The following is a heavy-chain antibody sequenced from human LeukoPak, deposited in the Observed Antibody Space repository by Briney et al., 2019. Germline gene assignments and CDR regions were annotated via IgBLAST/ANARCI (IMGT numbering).Heavy chain of an antibody. J-gene: IGHJ4*02. Sequence: GGSLRLSCAASGFTFSSYSMNWVRQAPGKGLEWVSYISSSSSTIYYADSVKGRFTISRDNAKNSLYLQMNSLRAEDTAVYYCARGQDSVTTVTPGCCGFDYWGQGTLVTVSS. D-gene: IGHD4-17*01. CDR3: ARGQDSVTTVTPGCCGFDY. CDR2: ISSSSSTI. CDR1: GFTFSSYS. V-gene: IGHV3-48*01.